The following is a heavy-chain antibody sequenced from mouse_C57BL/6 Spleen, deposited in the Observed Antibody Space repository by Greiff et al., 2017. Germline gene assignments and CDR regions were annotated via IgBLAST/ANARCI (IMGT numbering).Heavy chain of an antibody. CDR3: ARRAYLGGYFDV. CDR1: GFTFSSYA. Sequence: EVMLVESGGGLVKPGGSLKLSCAASGFTFSSYAMSWVRQTPEQRLEWVATISAGGSYTYYPDNVKGRFTISRDNAKNNLYRQMSHLKSEATAMECCARRAYLGGYFDVWGTGTTVTVSS. D-gene: IGHD3-3*01. V-gene: IGHV5-4*03. CDR2: ISAGGSYT. J-gene: IGHJ1*03.